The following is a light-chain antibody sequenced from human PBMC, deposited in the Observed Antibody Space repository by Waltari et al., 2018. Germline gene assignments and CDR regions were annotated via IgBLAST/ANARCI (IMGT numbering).Light chain of an antibody. V-gene: IGLV6-57*02. CDR3: QSYDTGDLWV. CDR1: GGSIASNY. CDR2: EDD. Sequence: NFLLTQPHSVSESPGKTVTISCTGSGGSIASNYVQWYRQRPGSAPTPVIDEDDQRPSGVPGRFSGSIDSSSNSASLTISGLKTEDEADYYCQSYDTGDLWVFGGGTKLTVL. J-gene: IGLJ3*02.